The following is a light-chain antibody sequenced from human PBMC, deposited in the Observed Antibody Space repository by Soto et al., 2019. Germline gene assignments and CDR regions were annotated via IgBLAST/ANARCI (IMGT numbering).Light chain of an antibody. V-gene: IGLV2-23*02. Sequence: QSVLTQPASVSGSPGQSITISCTGTSSDVGSYNLVSWYQQHPDKAPKLMIYEVSKRPSGVSNRFSGSKSGNTASLTISGFQTEHEADYYCCSYSGGSFIILGPGTKFTVL. CDR2: EVS. J-gene: IGLJ1*01. CDR3: CSYSGGSFII. CDR1: SSDVGSYNL.